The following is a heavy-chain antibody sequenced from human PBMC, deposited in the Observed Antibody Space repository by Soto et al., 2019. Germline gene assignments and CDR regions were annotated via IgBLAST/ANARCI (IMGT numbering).Heavy chain of an antibody. CDR3: ARTAKITMVRGGHNWFDP. CDR1: GGSFSGYY. J-gene: IGHJ5*02. V-gene: IGHV4-34*01. D-gene: IGHD3-10*01. CDR2: INHSGST. Sequence: PSETLSLTCAVYGGSFSGYYWSWIRQPPGKGLEWIGEINHSGSTNYNPSLKSRVTISVDTSKNQFSLKLSSVTAADTAVYYCARTAKITMVRGGHNWFDPWGQGTLVTVSS.